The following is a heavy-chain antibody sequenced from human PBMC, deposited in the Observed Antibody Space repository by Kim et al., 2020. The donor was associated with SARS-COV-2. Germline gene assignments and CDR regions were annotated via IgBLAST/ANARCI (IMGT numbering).Heavy chain of an antibody. J-gene: IGHJ6*02. D-gene: IGHD4-4*01. V-gene: IGHV4-59*01. CDR3: ARASGTVTTFYYHGMGV. Sequence: LKSRVTISVDASKNQFSLKLSSVTAADTAVYYCARASGTVTTFYYHGMGVWGQGTTVTVSS.